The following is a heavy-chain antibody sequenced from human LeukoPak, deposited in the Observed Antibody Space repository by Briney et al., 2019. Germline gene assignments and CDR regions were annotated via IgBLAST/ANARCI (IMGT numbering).Heavy chain of an antibody. V-gene: IGHV4-61*02. D-gene: IGHD3-3*01. J-gene: IGHJ4*02. CDR1: GGSISSDHYY. Sequence: PSETLSLTCTVSGGSISSDHYYWSWIRQPAGKGLEWIGRIYASGSTNYNPSLKSRVTMSLHTSKTQFSLNLTSVTAADTAVYYCARDNSRIDYSFWSGYYSDKNYFDYWGQGTLVTVSS. CDR2: IYASGST. CDR3: ARDNSRIDYSFWSGYYSDKNYFDY.